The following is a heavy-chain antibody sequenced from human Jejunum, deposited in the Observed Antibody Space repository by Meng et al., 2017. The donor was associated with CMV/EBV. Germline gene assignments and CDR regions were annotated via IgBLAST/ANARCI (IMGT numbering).Heavy chain of an antibody. J-gene: IGHJ2*01. CDR1: GFSFSSIYHC. CDR2: ISHRGAT. Sequence: QLEGSGPVMFKPSGPLSLSGHVSGFSFSSIYHCWAWVRQSPGKGLEWSGSISHRGATYYTPSLTSRLTMSVDTYKNQFSLKLSFVTAADTAVYYCAKDVNPLNWFFDVWGRGTLVTVSS. V-gene: IGHV4-39*07. D-gene: IGHD1-14*01. CDR3: AKDVNPLNWFFDV.